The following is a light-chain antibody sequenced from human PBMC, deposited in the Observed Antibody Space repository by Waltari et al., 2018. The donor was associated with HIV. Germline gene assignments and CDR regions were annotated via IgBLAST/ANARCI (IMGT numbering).Light chain of an antibody. CDR2: RNN. Sequence: QSVLTQPPSASGTPGQRVTISCSGSSSNIGRNYVYWHQQLPGTAPKLLLYRNNQRPSGVPDRFSGPKFGTSASLAINGLRSEDEADYYWAAWNDSLSGYVFGTGTKVTV. V-gene: IGLV1-47*01. J-gene: IGLJ1*01. CDR3: AAWNDSLSGYV. CDR1: SSNIGRNY.